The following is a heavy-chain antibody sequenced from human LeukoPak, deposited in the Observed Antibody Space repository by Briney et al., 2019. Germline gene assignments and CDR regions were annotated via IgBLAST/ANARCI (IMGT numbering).Heavy chain of an antibody. CDR1: GGSIRSSTYY. V-gene: IGHV4-39*07. CDR3: AYSNYDPAFDY. J-gene: IGHJ4*02. CDR2: IYYTGST. Sequence: SETLSLTCTVSGGSIRSSTYYWDWIRQPPGKGLEWIGSIYYTGSTYYNPSLSSRVTISVDTSKNQFSLKVSSLTAADTAVFYCAYSNYDPAFDYWGLGTLVTVSS. D-gene: IGHD4-11*01.